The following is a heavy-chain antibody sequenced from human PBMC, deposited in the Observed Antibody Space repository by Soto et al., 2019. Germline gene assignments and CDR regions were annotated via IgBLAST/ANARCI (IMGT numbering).Heavy chain of an antibody. CDR3: ARADNADNGSAFDP. J-gene: IGHJ5*02. CDR2: IYTSGNT. Sequence: SETLSLTCTVSGGSISNYYWSWIRQPAGKGLEWIGRIYTSGNTNYNPSLKGRVTMSVDMSKNQFSLKLSSVAAADTAVYYCARADNADNGSAFDPWGQGTLVTVSS. V-gene: IGHV4-4*07. D-gene: IGHD6-25*01. CDR1: GGSISNYY.